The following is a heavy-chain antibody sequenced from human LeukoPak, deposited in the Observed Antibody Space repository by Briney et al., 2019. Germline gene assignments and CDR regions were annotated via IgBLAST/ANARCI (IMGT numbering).Heavy chain of an antibody. CDR2: IYYSGST. CDR3: ARERSVTVAPDYYYYYMDV. D-gene: IGHD4-17*01. Sequence: SETLSLTCTVSGGSISSYYWSWIRQPPGKGLEWIGYIYYSGSTNYNPSLKSRVTISVDTSKNQFSLKLSSVTAADAAVYYCARERSVTVAPDYYYYYMDVWGKGTTVTVSS. J-gene: IGHJ6*03. CDR1: GGSISSYY. V-gene: IGHV4-59*01.